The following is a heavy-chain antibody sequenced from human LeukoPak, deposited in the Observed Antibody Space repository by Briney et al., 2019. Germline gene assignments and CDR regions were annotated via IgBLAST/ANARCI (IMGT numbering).Heavy chain of an antibody. V-gene: IGHV3-30*18. CDR3: AKDNRRHYTSGPNPDSLH. CDR1: GFTFSSYG. Sequence: GGSLRLSCAASGFTFSSYGMHWVRQAPGKGLEWVAVISYDGSNKYYADSVKGRFTISRDNAKNSLYLQMNSLRVEDTAFYYCAKDNRRHYTSGPNPDSLHWGQGALVTVSS. CDR2: ISYDGSNK. J-gene: IGHJ4*02. D-gene: IGHD6-19*01.